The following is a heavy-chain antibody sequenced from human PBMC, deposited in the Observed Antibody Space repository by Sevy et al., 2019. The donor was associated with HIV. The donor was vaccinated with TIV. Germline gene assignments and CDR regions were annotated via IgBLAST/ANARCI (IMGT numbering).Heavy chain of an antibody. CDR3: ASKRGYNDGPFDY. Sequence: SETLSLTCTVSGGSFTSSDSYWSWIRQPPGEGLEWIVYIHYTGGTYYNPFLKSRVAMSVDTSEKQFSLKLRFLTAADTAVYYCASKRGYNDGPFDYWGQGTLVTVSS. J-gene: IGHJ4*02. V-gene: IGHV4-30-4*01. D-gene: IGHD5-12*01. CDR2: IHYTGGT. CDR1: GGSFTSSDSY.